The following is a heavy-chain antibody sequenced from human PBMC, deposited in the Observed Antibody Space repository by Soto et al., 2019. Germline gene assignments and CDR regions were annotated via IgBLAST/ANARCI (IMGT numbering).Heavy chain of an antibody. J-gene: IGHJ4*02. D-gene: IGHD1-26*01. Sequence: QVELQESGPGLVKPSETLSLTCTVSHGSISLDRVYWTWIRQPPGKGLEWIGYISHSGLTKYNPSLESRVTISGDSSNNQFSLKLKSVTAADTAVYYCAREFSSAHFNDFDFWGQGTLVSVSS. CDR2: ISHSGLT. CDR1: HGSISLDRVY. CDR3: AREFSSAHFNDFDF. V-gene: IGHV4-61*01.